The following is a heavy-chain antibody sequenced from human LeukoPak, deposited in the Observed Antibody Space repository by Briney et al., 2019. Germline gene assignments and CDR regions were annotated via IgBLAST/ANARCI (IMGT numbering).Heavy chain of an antibody. D-gene: IGHD2-15*01. Sequence: GESLKISCKGSGYSFTSYWIGWVRQMPGKGLKWMGIIYPGDSDARYSPSFQGQVTISADKSVNTAYLQWANLKASDTAIYYCARRTGGTWGNWFDPWGQGTLVTVSS. V-gene: IGHV5-51*01. J-gene: IGHJ5*02. CDR3: ARRTGGTWGNWFDP. CDR2: IYPGDSDA. CDR1: GYSFTSYW.